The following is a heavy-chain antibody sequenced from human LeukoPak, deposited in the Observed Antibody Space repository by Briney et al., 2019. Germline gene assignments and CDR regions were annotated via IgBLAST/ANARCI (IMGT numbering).Heavy chain of an antibody. D-gene: IGHD6-13*01. J-gene: IGHJ4*02. CDR2: FYYSGST. Sequence: SETLFLTCTVSGGSISSSSYYWGWIRQPPGKGLEWIGNFYYSGSTYYNPSLNSRVTISVNTSKNQFSLRLSSVTAAEAAVYYCAMLQQQLVRYWGQGTLVTVSS. V-gene: IGHV4-39*07. CDR3: AMLQQQLVRY. CDR1: GGSISSSSYY.